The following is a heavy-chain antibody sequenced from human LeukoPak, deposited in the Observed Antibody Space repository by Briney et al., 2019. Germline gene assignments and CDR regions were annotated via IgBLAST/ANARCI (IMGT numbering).Heavy chain of an antibody. CDR2: IHYSGIT. V-gene: IGHV4-59*01. CDR3: ARGSRAVTTSSNIHPYYFDY. J-gene: IGHJ4*02. CDR1: GGSINSLY. Sequence: SETLSLTCTVSGGSINSLYWNWIRQLPGKGLEWIGYIHYSGITNYNPSFNSRVTISLDTSKNQFSLKLTSVTAADMAVYYCARGSRAVTTSSNIHPYYFDYWGQGTLLTVSS. D-gene: IGHD4-17*01.